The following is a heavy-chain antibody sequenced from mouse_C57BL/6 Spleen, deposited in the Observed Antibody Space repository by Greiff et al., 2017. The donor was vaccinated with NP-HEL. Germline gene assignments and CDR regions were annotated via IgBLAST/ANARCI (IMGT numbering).Heavy chain of an antibody. CDR3: ARDDGYFFAY. Sequence: EVQLVESEGGLVQPGSSMKLSCTASGFTFSDYYMAWVRQVPEKGLEWVANINYDGSSTYYLDSLKSRFIISRDNAKNILYLQMSSLKSDDTATYYCARDDGYFFAYWGQGTLVTVSA. CDR2: INYDGSST. J-gene: IGHJ3*01. V-gene: IGHV5-16*01. D-gene: IGHD2-3*01. CDR1: GFTFSDYY.